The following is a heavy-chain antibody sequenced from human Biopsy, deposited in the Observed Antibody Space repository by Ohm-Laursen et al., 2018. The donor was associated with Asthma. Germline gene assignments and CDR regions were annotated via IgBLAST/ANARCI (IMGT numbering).Heavy chain of an antibody. J-gene: IGHJ4*02. CDR3: ASDFPKDYARYNFQF. V-gene: IGHV1-24*01. CDR1: GYSLTDLS. Sequence: SVKVSCKISGYSLTDLSVHWVRQAPGQGLEWMGGHDHEEGGTVNARRFQGRVTMTEDTSTDTAYMELSSLSSDDTAVYYCASDFPKDYARYNFQFWGQGTLVTASS. CDR2: HDHEEGGT. D-gene: IGHD4-17*01.